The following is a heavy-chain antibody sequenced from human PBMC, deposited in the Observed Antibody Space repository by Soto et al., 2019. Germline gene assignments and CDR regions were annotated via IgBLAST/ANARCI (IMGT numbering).Heavy chain of an antibody. CDR3: AREEGGYYDSSGYYLDY. CDR1: GFTFSSYG. J-gene: IGHJ4*02. D-gene: IGHD3-22*01. Sequence: PGGSLRLSCAASGFTFSSYGMHWVRQAPGKGLEWVAVIWYDGSNKYYAESVKGRFTISRDNSKNTLYLQMNSLRAEDTAVYYCAREEGGYYDSSGYYLDYWGQGTLVTVSS. V-gene: IGHV3-33*01. CDR2: IWYDGSNK.